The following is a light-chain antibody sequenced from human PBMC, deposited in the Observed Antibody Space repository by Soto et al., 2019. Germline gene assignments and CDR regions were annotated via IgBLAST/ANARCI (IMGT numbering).Light chain of an antibody. CDR3: QQANSFPIP. CDR1: QGISSW. Sequence: MKKSASSVSAYVGDGVTISRRASQGISSWLAWYQKKPGKDPKILIYAASSLQSGVPSRFSGSGSGTDFNLTISRLQTEDLATYYCQQANSFPIPFGQGTR. J-gene: IGKJ5*01. CDR2: AAS. V-gene: IGKV1-12*01.